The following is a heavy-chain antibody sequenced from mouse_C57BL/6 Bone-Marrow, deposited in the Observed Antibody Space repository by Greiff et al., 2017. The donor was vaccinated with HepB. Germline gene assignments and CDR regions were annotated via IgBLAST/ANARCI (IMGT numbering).Heavy chain of an antibody. Sequence: VKLMESGPGLVQPSQSLSITCTVSGFSLTSYGVHWVRQSPGKGLEWLGVIWSGGSTDYNAAFISRLSISKDNSKSQVFFKMNSLQADDTAIYYCARDYGYSYYYAMDYWGQGTSVTVSS. CDR1: GFSLTSYG. J-gene: IGHJ4*01. V-gene: IGHV2-2*01. CDR2: IWSGGST. CDR3: ARDYGYSYYYAMDY. D-gene: IGHD2-2*01.